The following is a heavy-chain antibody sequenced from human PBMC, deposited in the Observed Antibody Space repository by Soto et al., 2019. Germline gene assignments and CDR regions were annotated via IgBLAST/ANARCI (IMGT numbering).Heavy chain of an antibody. D-gene: IGHD2-8*01. CDR1: GYSISSSNW. J-gene: IGHJ4*02. V-gene: IGHV4-28*01. Sequence: QVQLQESGPGLVKPSDTLSLTCAVSGYSISSSNWWGWIRQPPGKGLGWIGYIYYSGTTYYNPSLKSRVTMSVDTSKNQFSLKLTYVTAVDTAVYYCARREIPGTIDYWGQGTLVTVSS. CDR2: IYYSGTT. CDR3: ARREIPGTIDY.